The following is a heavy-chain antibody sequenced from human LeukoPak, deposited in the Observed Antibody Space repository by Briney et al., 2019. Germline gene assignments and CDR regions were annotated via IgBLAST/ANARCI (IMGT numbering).Heavy chain of an antibody. CDR3: ARAGGYSYGPLYYFDY. Sequence: PSETLSLTCAVYGGSLSGYYWSWIRQPPGKGLEWIGEINHSGSTNYNPSLKSRVTISVDTSKNQFSLKLSSVTAADTAVYYCARAGGYSYGPLYYFDYWGQGTLVTVSS. J-gene: IGHJ4*02. V-gene: IGHV4-34*01. CDR2: INHSGST. CDR1: GGSLSGYY. D-gene: IGHD5-18*01.